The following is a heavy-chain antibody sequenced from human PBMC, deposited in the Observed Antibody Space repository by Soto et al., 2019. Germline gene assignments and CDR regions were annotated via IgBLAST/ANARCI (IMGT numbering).Heavy chain of an antibody. Sequence: QVQLVESGGGVVQPGRSLRLSCAASGFTFSSYAMHWVRQAPGKGLEWVAVISYDGSNKYYADSVKGRFTISRDNSKNTLYLQMNSLRAEDTAVYYCAREGGTTRTEAQWGYWGQGTLVTVSS. CDR3: AREGGTTRTEAQWGY. CDR1: GFTFSSYA. D-gene: IGHD1-26*01. J-gene: IGHJ4*02. CDR2: ISYDGSNK. V-gene: IGHV3-30-3*01.